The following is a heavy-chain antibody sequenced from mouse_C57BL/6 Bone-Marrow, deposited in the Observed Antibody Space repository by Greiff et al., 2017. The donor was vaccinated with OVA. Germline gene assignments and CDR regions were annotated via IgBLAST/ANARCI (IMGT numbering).Heavy chain of an antibody. D-gene: IGHD2-2*01. J-gene: IGHJ4*01. CDR1: GFNIKNTY. V-gene: IGHV14-3*01. CDR3: ASMVTTRNYAMDY. Sequence: VQLQQSVAELVRPGASVKLSCTASGFNIKNTYMHWVKQRPEQGLEWIGRIDPANGNTKYAPKFQGKATITAATSSNTAYLQLSSLTSEDTAIYYCASMVTTRNYAMDYWGQGTSVTVSS. CDR2: IDPANGNT.